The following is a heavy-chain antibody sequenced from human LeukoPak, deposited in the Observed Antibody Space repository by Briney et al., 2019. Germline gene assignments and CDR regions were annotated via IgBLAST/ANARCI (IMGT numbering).Heavy chain of an antibody. V-gene: IGHV1-8*02. D-gene: IGHD6-6*01. J-gene: IGHJ5*02. CDR1: GYIFANYD. CDR2: MNPNSGNT. Sequence: GASVKVSCKASGYIFANYDINWVRQATGQGLQWMGWMNPNSGNTGYSQKFQGRVTMTRNTSISTAYMELSSLRSEDTAVYYCARGEIAARRGSWFDPWGQGTLVTVSS. CDR3: ARGEIAARRGSWFDP.